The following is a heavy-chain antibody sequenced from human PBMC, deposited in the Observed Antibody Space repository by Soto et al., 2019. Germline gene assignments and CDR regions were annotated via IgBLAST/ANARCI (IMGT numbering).Heavy chain of an antibody. CDR1: GGAISSSDSY. CDR3: ARRGLILMPI. CDR2: IYYGGTT. J-gene: IGHJ3*02. Sequence: QLQLQESGPGLVKPSETLSLQCTVSGGAISSSDSYWVWIRQPPGKGLEWIGSIYYGGTTYYSPSLKSRVTISADTSKNLFSLNLNSVTAADTAVYFCARRGLILMPIWGQGTMVTVSS. D-gene: IGHD2-15*01. V-gene: IGHV4-39*02.